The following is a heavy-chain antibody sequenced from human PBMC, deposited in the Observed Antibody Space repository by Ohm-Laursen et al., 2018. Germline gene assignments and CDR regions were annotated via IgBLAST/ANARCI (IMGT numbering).Heavy chain of an antibody. V-gene: IGHV3-23*01. Sequence: SLRLSCAASGFTFSSDTMSWVRQAPGKGLEWVSSISNNGAGTYYADSVKGRFTISRDNSKNTLYLQMNSLRAEDTAIYYCVKGRLAGAFDYWGQGTLVTVPS. CDR1: GFTFSSDT. D-gene: IGHD2-15*01. J-gene: IGHJ4*02. CDR3: VKGRLAGAFDY. CDR2: ISNNGAGT.